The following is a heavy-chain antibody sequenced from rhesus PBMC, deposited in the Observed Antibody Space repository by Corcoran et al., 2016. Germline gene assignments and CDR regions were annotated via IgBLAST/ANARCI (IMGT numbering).Heavy chain of an antibody. V-gene: IGHV4-173*01. CDR2: ISGSGGST. D-gene: IGHD2-21*01. J-gene: IGHJ4*01. Sequence: QLQLQESGPGLVKPSETLSLTCAVSGGCISSNYWSWIRQPPGKGLEWIGRISGSGGSTDYNPSLKNRVAISTDTSKNQFSLKLSSVTAADTAVYYCARDGQYCTGSGCYLYFDYWGQGVLVTVSS. CDR1: GGCISSNY. CDR3: ARDGQYCTGSGCYLYFDY.